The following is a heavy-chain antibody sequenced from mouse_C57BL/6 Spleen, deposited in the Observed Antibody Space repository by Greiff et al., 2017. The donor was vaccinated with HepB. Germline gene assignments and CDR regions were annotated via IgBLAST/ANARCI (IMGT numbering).Heavy chain of an antibody. CDR1: GFTFSSYA. D-gene: IGHD1-1*01. J-gene: IGHJ4*01. CDR2: ISSGGDYI. Sequence: EVQGVESGEGLVKPGGSLRLSCAASGFTFSSYAMSWVRQTPEKRLEWVAYISSGGDYIYYADTVKGRFTISRDNARNTLYLQMSSLKSEDTAMYYCTRGVTTVVANAMDYWGQGTSVTVSS. CDR3: TRGVTTVVANAMDY. V-gene: IGHV5-9-1*02.